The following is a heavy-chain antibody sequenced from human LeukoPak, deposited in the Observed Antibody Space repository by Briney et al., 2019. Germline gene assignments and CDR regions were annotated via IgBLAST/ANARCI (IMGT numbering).Heavy chain of an antibody. J-gene: IGHJ4*02. V-gene: IGHV1-3*01. CDR3: ASGYCSSTSCYHFDY. CDR1: GYTFTSYA. CDR2: INAGNGNT. D-gene: IGHD2-2*01. Sequence: ASVKVSCKASGYTFTSYAMHWVREAPGQRLEWVGWINAGNGNTKYSQEFQSRVTITSDTSASTAYMEQSSLRSEDTAVYYCASGYCSSTSCYHFDYWGQGTLVTVSS.